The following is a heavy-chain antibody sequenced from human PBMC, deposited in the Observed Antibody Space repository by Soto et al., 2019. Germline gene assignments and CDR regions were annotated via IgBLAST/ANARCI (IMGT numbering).Heavy chain of an antibody. CDR2: INGYTGNT. Sequence: ASVKVSCKASGYTFTSYGLSWVRQAPGQGLEWMGWINGYTGNTNYAQKFQGRVTMTTDTSTNTAYLDLWTLISDDTAVYYCARSWVTGNGGIDVWGQGTTVTLPS. V-gene: IGHV1-18*01. J-gene: IGHJ6*02. CDR3: ARSWVTGNGGIDV. CDR1: GYTFTSYG. D-gene: IGHD2-8*01.